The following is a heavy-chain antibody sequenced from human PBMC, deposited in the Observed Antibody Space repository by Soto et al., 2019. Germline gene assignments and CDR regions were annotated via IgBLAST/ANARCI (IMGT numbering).Heavy chain of an antibody. CDR1: GDTTSRYP. Sequence: PLKRSCKGAGDTTSRYPSSWGRHAQGQGLEWMGGIIPIFGTANYAQKFQGRVTITADESTSTAYMELSSLRSEDTAVYYCAMDWNSSPMGAFDIWGQGTMVTVSS. CDR3: AMDWNSSPMGAFDI. D-gene: IGHD6-13*01. J-gene: IGHJ3*02. V-gene: IGHV1-69*01. CDR2: IIPIFGTA.